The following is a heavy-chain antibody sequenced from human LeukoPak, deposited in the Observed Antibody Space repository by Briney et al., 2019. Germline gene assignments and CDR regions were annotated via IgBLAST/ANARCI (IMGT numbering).Heavy chain of an antibody. CDR3: ARGRGYCSGGSCYSYWFDP. J-gene: IGHJ5*02. D-gene: IGHD2-15*01. CDR1: GGSFSSYY. CDR2: INHSGST. Sequence: SETLSLTCAVYGGSFSSYYWSWIRQPPGKGLEWIGEINHSGSTNYNPSLKSRVTISVDTSKNQFSLKLSSVTAADTAVYYCARGRGYCSGGSCYSYWFDPWGQGTLVAVSS. V-gene: IGHV4-34*01.